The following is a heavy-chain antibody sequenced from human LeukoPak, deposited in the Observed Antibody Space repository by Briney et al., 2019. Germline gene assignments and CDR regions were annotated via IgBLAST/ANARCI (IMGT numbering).Heavy chain of an antibody. V-gene: IGHV3-21*01. J-gene: IGHJ4*02. D-gene: IGHD6-19*01. CDR1: GFTFSSYS. CDR3: ARDLSADSSGTPFDY. Sequence: GGSLRLSCAASGFTFSSYSMNWVRQAPGKGLEWVSSISSSSSYIYYADSVKGRFTISRDNAKNSLYPQMNSLRAEDTAVYYCARDLSADSSGTPFDYWGQGTLVTVSS. CDR2: ISSSSSYI.